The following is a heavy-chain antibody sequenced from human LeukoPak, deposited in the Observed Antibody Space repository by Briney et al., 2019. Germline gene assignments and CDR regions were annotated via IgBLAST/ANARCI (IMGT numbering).Heavy chain of an antibody. D-gene: IGHD3-22*01. CDR3: ASSYFYDGTRYFDY. Sequence: PSETLSLTCTVSGGPITSYYWTWIRQPPGKGLEWIGYIYYTGSTKSNPSLKSRVTISLDMSKNQFSLNLSSVTAADTAMYYCASSYFYDGTRYFDYWGLGTLVTVSS. CDR1: GGPITSYY. V-gene: IGHV4-59*08. J-gene: IGHJ4*02. CDR2: IYYTGST.